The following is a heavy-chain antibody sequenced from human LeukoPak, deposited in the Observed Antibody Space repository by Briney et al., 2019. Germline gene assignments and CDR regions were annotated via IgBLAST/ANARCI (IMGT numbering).Heavy chain of an antibody. V-gene: IGHV4-31*03. CDR3: ARDHKAWFDP. J-gene: IGHJ5*02. CDR1: GGSISSGGYY. CDR2: IYYSGST. Sequence: SQTLSLTCTVSGGSISSGGYYWSWIRQHPGKGLEWIGYIYYSGSTYYNPSLKSRVTISVDTSKNQFSLKLSSVTAADTAVYSCARDHKAWFDPWGQGTLVTVSS.